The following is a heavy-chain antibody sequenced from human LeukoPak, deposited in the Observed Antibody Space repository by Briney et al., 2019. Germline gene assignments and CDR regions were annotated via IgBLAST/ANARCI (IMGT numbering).Heavy chain of an antibody. V-gene: IGHV3-21*01. CDR3: ARSDGLDY. CDR1: GFTFSSYS. D-gene: IGHD5-24*01. Sequence: TGGSLRLSCAASGFTFSSYSMNWVRRAPGKGLEWVSSISSSSSYIYYADSVKGRFTISRDNAKNSLYLQMSSLRAEDTAVYYCARSDGLDYWGQGTLVTVSS. CDR2: ISSSSSYI. J-gene: IGHJ4*02.